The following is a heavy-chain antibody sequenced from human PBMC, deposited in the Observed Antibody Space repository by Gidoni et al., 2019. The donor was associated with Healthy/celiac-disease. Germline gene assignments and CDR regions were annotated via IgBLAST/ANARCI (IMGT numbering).Heavy chain of an antibody. CDR2: IYYSGST. D-gene: IGHD3-22*01. Sequence: QVQLQESGPGLVKPSQTLSPPCTVHGGSLSSRGYYCSWIRQHPGKGLEWLGYIYYSGSTYYNPGLKSRVTISVDTSKNQFSLKLSSVTAADTAVYYCARVPQNYYDSSGYYPSGMDVWGQGTTVTVSS. CDR3: ARVPQNYYDSSGYYPSGMDV. J-gene: IGHJ6*02. V-gene: IGHV4-31*03. CDR1: GGSLSSRGYY.